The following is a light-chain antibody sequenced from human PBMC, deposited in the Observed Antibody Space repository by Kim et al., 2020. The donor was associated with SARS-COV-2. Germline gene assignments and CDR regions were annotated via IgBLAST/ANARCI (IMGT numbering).Light chain of an antibody. J-gene: IGKJ4*01. Sequence: DIQMTQSPSSLSASVGDRVTITCQASQDISKSLDWYQQKPGKPPKVLIYDASNLETGVPSRFSGSGSGTLFSSTIGSLQPEDIGTYYCPHYAKLPVTFGGGTKVDIK. V-gene: IGKV1-33*01. CDR2: DAS. CDR3: PHYAKLPVT. CDR1: QDISKS.